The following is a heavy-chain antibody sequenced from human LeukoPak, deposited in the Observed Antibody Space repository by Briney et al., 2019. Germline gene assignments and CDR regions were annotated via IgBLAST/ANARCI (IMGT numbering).Heavy chain of an antibody. CDR1: GYTFTAYY. V-gene: IGHV1-2*02. CDR3: ARGPAYSQYCANGVCYFLDH. Sequence: ASVKVSCKASGYTFTAYYMHWVRQAPGQGLEWMGWINPNSGGTKYVQNFQGRVTMTRDTSISTAYMELSGLRSDDTAVYYCARGPAYSQYCANGVCYFLDHWGQGALVTVPS. D-gene: IGHD2-8*01. J-gene: IGHJ4*02. CDR2: INPNSGGT.